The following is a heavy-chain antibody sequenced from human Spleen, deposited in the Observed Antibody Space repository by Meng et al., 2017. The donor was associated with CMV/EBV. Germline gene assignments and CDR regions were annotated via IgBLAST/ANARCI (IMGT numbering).Heavy chain of an antibody. V-gene: IGHV3-21*01. D-gene: IGHD6-13*01. CDR3: AREGGRAAGIDF. CDR2: ISSSSNYI. CDR1: GLIFSSYT. J-gene: IGHJ4*02. Sequence: SGLIFSSYTMIWVRQAPGEGLEWVSSISSSSNYIYYADSVKGRFTISRDNAKNSVYLQMNSLRVADTAVYYCAREGGRAAGIDFWGQGTLVTVSS.